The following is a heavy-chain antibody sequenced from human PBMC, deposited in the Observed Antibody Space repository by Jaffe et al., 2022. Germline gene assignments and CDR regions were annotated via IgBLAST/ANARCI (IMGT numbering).Heavy chain of an antibody. CDR3: ARGLVTTVTKRNYYYMDV. CDR1: GVSISSYY. Sequence: QVQLQESGPGLVKPSETLSLTCTVSGVSISSYYWSWIRQPPGKGLEWIGYIYYSGSTNYNPSLKSRVTTSVDTSKNQFSLKLRSVTAADTAVYYCARGLVTTVTKRNYYYMDVWGKGTTVTVSS. V-gene: IGHV4-59*01. CDR2: IYYSGST. J-gene: IGHJ6*03. D-gene: IGHD4-17*01.